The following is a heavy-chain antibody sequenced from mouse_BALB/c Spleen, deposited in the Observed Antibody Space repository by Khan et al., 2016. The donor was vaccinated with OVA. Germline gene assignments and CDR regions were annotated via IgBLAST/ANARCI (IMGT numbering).Heavy chain of an antibody. CDR1: GYSITSDYS. J-gene: IGHJ4*01. Sequence: EVQLQESGPDLVKPSQSLSLTCTVTGYSITSDYSWHWIRPFPGNKLEWMGYIHYSGTTNYSPSLTRRISITRDTSKNQFFLQLNSVTTEDTATYYCVRFDGYYDAMDYWGQGTSVTVSS. V-gene: IGHV3-1*02. D-gene: IGHD2-3*01. CDR3: VRFDGYYDAMDY. CDR2: IHYSGTT.